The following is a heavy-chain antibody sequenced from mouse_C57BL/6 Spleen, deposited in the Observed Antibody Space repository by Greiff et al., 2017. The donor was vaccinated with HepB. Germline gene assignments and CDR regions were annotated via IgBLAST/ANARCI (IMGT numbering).Heavy chain of an antibody. CDR2: IDPSDSET. D-gene: IGHD1-1*01. Sequence: VQLQQPGAELVRPGSSVKLSCKASGYTFTSYWMHWVKQRPIQGLEWIGNIDPSDSETHYNQKFKDKATLTVDESSSTAYMQLSSLTSEDSAVYYCARSYYYGSSSYWYFDVWGTGTTVTVSS. CDR3: ARSYYYGSSSYWYFDV. J-gene: IGHJ1*03. V-gene: IGHV1-52*01. CDR1: GYTFTSYW.